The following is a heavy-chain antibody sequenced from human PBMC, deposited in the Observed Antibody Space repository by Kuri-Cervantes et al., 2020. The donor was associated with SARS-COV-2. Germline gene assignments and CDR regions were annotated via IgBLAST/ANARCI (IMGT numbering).Heavy chain of an antibody. CDR3: ARDLRLGKSLDY. CDR1: GFIFSDYY. CDR2: IGPSGTTK. J-gene: IGHJ4*02. D-gene: IGHD7-27*01. Sequence: LSLTCTASGFIFSDYYMTWIRQAPGKGLEWVSNIGPSGTTKYYADSVKGRSTISRDNAKNSLYLQMSSLRAEDTAVYYCARDLRLGKSLDYWGQGTLVTVSS. V-gene: IGHV3-11*04.